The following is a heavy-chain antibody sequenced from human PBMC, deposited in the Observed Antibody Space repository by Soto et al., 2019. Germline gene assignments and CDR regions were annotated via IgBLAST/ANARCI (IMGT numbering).Heavy chain of an antibody. CDR3: ARERGYDYSKRDGYYYYYGMDV. D-gene: IGHD4-4*01. CDR1: GFTFSSDW. Sequence: GGSLRLSCVATGFTFSSDWMSWVRQAPGKGPEWVAVISYDGSNKYYADSVKGRFTISRDNSKNTLYLQMNSLRAEDTAVHYCARERGYDYSKRDGYYYYYGMDVWGQGTTVTVSS. J-gene: IGHJ6*02. V-gene: IGHV3-30-3*01. CDR2: ISYDGSNK.